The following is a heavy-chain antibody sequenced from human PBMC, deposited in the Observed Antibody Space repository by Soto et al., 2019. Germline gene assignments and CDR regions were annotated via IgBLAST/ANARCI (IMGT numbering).Heavy chain of an antibody. Sequence: ASVKVSCKASGGTFSSYAISWVRQAPGQGLEWMGGIIPTFGTANYAQKFQGRVTITADKSTSTAYMELSSLRSEDTAVYYCARPVVARNYYGMDVWGQGTTVTVSS. CDR1: GGTFSSYA. D-gene: IGHD5-12*01. V-gene: IGHV1-69*06. CDR2: IIPTFGTA. CDR3: ARPVVARNYYGMDV. J-gene: IGHJ6*02.